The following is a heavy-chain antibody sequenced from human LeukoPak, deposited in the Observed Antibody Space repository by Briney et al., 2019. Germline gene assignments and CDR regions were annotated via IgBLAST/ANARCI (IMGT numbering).Heavy chain of an antibody. V-gene: IGHV4-61*02. J-gene: IGHJ3*02. CDR1: GGSISSGSYY. CDR2: IYTSGST. Sequence: SETLSLTCTVSGGSISSGSYYWSWIRQPAGKGLEWIGRIYTSGSTNYNPSLKSRVTISVDTSKNQFSLKLSSVTAADTAVYYCARFLGGPDAFDIWGQGTMVTVSS. CDR3: ARFLGGPDAFDI. D-gene: IGHD1-26*01.